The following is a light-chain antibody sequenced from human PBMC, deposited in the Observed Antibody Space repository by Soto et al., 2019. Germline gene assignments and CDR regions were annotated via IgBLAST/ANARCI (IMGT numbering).Light chain of an antibody. CDR3: QQSYSTPRT. Sequence: IQMTQSPSSLSASFGDIITITCRASQSISSYLNWYQQKPGKAPKLLIYAASSLQSGVPSRFSGSGSGTDFTLTISSLQPEDFATYYCQQSYSTPRTFGQGTKVDIK. J-gene: IGKJ1*01. CDR2: AAS. V-gene: IGKV1-39*01. CDR1: QSISSY.